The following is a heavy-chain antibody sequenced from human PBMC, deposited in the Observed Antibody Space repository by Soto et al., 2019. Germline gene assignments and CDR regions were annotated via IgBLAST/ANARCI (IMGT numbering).Heavy chain of an antibody. CDR1: GFTFRSYD. D-gene: IGHD3-3*01. Sequence: QVQLVESGGGVVQPGRSLRLSCVVSGFTFRSYDMHWVRQAPGKGLEWVALITYDGSNKYYADSVKGRFTVSRDNSKNTQYLQMHSLRAEDSAVYYCERRQYDFGDQWGQGTLVTVSS. J-gene: IGHJ4*02. CDR3: ERRQYDFGDQ. V-gene: IGHV3-30*03. CDR2: ITYDGSNK.